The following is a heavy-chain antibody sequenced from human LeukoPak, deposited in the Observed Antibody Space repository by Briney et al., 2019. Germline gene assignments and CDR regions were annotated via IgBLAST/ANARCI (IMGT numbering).Heavy chain of an antibody. CDR3: ARGGFDY. CDR1: GGSISSSSYY. CDR2: IYTSGST. Sequence: SETLSLTCTVSGGSISSSSYYWSWIRQPAGKGLEWIGRIYTSGSTNYNPSLKSRVTMSVDTSKNQFSLKLSSVTAADTAVYYCARGGFDYWGQGTLVTVSS. J-gene: IGHJ4*02. V-gene: IGHV4-61*02.